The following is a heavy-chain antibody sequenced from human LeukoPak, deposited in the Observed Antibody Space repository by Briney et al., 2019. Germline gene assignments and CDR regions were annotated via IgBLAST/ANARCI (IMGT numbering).Heavy chain of an antibody. CDR1: GFTFSSYS. CDR2: ISSSSSNI. Sequence: GGSLRLSCAASGFTFSSYSMNWVRQAPGKGLEWVSYISSSSSNIYYADFVKGRFTISRDNAKNSLYLQMNSLRAEDTAVYYCARDSQWAFDYWGQGTLVTVSS. D-gene: IGHD2-8*01. CDR3: ARDSQWAFDY. J-gene: IGHJ4*02. V-gene: IGHV3-48*01.